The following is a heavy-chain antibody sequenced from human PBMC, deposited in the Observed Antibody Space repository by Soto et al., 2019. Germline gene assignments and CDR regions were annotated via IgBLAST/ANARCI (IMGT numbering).Heavy chain of an antibody. CDR1: GGSVSSGTYY. J-gene: IGHJ4*02. CDR3: ASYSSGWYDVSY. V-gene: IGHV4-61*01. Sequence: QVQLQESGPGLVKPSETLSLTCTVSGGSVSSGTYYWSWIRQPPGKGLEWIGYIYYSGSTNYNPSLKSRVTISVDTSKNQFSLKLSSVTAANTAVYYCASYSSGWYDVSYWGQGTLVTVSS. CDR2: IYYSGST. D-gene: IGHD6-19*01.